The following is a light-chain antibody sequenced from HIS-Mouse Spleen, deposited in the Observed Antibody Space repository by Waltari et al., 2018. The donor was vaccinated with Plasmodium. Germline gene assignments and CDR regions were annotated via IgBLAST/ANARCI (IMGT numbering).Light chain of an antibody. V-gene: IGKV3-15*01. CDR2: GAA. J-gene: IGKJ3*01. CDR1: QRVSSN. CDR3: QQYNNWSFT. Sequence: EIVMKQSPATLSVSPGERANLACRASQRVSSNLAWDQQRPGQAPGLLIYGAATRATGIPARFSGSGSGTEFTLTISSLQSEDFAVYYCQQYNNWSFTFGPGTKVDIK.